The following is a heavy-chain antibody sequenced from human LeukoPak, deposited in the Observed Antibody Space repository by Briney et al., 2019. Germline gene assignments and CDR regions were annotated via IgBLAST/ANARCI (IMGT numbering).Heavy chain of an antibody. CDR2: ISSSSSYI. D-gene: IGHD5-24*01. V-gene: IGHV3-21*01. CDR3: AKGGDGYNLYYFDY. Sequence: GGSLRLSCAASGFTFSSYSMNWVRQAPGKGLEWVSSISSSSSYIYYADSVKGRFTISRDNSKNTLYLQMNSLRAEDTAVYYCAKGGDGYNLYYFDYWGQGTLVTVSS. CDR1: GFTFSSYS. J-gene: IGHJ4*02.